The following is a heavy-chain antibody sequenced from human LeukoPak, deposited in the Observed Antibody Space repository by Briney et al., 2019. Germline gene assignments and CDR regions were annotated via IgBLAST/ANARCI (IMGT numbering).Heavy chain of an antibody. CDR3: ARARIVGANWFDP. CDR1: GYTFSSYW. CDR2: VNSDGSGT. D-gene: IGHD1-26*01. V-gene: IGHV3-74*01. J-gene: IGHJ5*02. Sequence: GGSLRLSCAASGYTFSSYWMHWVRQAPGKGLVWVARVNSDGSGTSYADSVKGRFTISRDNANNKLYLQMISLRAEDTAVYYCARARIVGANWFDPWGQGTLVTVSS.